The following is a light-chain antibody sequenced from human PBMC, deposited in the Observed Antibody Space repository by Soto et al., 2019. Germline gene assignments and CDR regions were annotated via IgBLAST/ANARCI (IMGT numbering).Light chain of an antibody. J-gene: IGKJ4*01. CDR2: GVS. V-gene: IGKV3-15*01. CDR3: QQYNNWPPLT. Sequence: ERIMTQSPATLSVSPGESATLSCRASQSVSSNLAWYQQKPGQAPRLLIYGVSTRATGIPARFSGSGSETKFTLTISSLQSEDFAVYYCQQYNNWPPLTFGGGTKVAIK. CDR1: QSVSSN.